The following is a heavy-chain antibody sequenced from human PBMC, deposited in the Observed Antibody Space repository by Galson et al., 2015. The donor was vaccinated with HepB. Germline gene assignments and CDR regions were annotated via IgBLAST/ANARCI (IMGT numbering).Heavy chain of an antibody. V-gene: IGHV3-23*01. CDR2: ISGRGDET. CDR3: VKTRAMAPRLPSLFAH. CDR1: GFSFRFFG. Sequence: SLRLSCAASGFSFRFFGMTWVRQAPGKGLEWVSTISGRGDETYYADSVKGRFTISRDNSETTLFLQMNSLRVDDTSVYYCVKTRAMAPRLPSLFAHWGQGPLVTVSS. J-gene: IGHJ5*02. D-gene: IGHD5-24*01.